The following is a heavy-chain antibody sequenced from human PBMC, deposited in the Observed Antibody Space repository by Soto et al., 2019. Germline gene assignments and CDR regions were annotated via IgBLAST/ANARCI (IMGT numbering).Heavy chain of an antibody. CDR2: IYYSGST. V-gene: IGHV4-39*01. CDR1: GGSISNRSYY. D-gene: IGHD3-16*02. J-gene: IGHJ5*02. CDR3: AKQYYDYVWGSYRPIWLDP. Sequence: AETLSLTCTFSGGSISNRSYYWGWIRQPPGKGLEGIGSIYYSGSTYYNPSLKSRVTISVDTSKNQFSLKLSSVTAADTAVYYCAKQYYDYVWGSYRPIWLDPWGQGTLVTVSS.